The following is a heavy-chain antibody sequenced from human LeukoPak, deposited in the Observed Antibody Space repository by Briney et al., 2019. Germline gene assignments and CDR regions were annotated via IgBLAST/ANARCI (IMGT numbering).Heavy chain of an antibody. Sequence: GGSLRLSCAPSGFTFSTYAMSWLRQAPGEGLEGVSTICEWGGSTFYADSVKGRFTISRDSSKNTLYLQMNSLRAEDAAVYYCARKQAIGPAPLDNWGQGTLVTVSS. CDR1: GFTFSTYA. D-gene: IGHD2-21*01. CDR3: ARKQAIGPAPLDN. CDR2: ICEWGGST. J-gene: IGHJ4*02. V-gene: IGHV3-23*01.